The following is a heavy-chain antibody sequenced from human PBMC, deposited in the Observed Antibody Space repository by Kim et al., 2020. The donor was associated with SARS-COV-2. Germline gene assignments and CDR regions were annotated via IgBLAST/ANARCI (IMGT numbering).Heavy chain of an antibody. Sequence: GGSLRLSCAASGFTFSSYWMHWVRQAPGKGLVWVSRINSDGSSTSYADSVKGRFTISRDNAKNTLYLQMNSLRAEDTAVYYCARVMITFGGAVDYWGQGTLGTVSS. J-gene: IGHJ4*02. CDR3: ARVMITFGGAVDY. V-gene: IGHV3-74*01. D-gene: IGHD3-16*01. CDR2: INSDGSST. CDR1: GFTFSSYW.